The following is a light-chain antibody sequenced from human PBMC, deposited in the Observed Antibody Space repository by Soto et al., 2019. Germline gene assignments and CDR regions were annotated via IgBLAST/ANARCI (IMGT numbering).Light chain of an antibody. Sequence: DIQMTQSPSTLFASVGDSVTITCRASQIISSWLAWYQQKPGKAPKLLMDDASTLESGGPSRFSGSGSGTDFTLTISSLQPEDFATYYCPQSYSSTWTFGQGTNVDIK. CDR3: PQSYSSTWT. V-gene: IGKV1-5*01. CDR1: QIISSW. CDR2: DAS. J-gene: IGKJ1*01.